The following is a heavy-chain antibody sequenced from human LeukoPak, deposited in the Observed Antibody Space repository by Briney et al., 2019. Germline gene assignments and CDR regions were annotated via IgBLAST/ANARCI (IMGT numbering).Heavy chain of an antibody. CDR1: GYTFTGYY. D-gene: IGHD3-22*01. CDR2: INPNSGGT. J-gene: IGHJ4*02. Sequence: ASVKVSCKASGYTFTGYYMHWVRQAPGQGLEWMGWINPNSGGTKNAQKFQGRVTMTRDTSISTAYMELSRLRSDDTAVYYCARVASGYPLNYWGQGTLVTVSS. CDR3: ARVASGYPLNY. V-gene: IGHV1-2*02.